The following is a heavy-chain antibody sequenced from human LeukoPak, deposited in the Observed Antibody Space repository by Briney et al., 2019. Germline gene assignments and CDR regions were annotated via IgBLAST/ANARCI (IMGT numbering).Heavy chain of an antibody. D-gene: IGHD6-13*01. Sequence: GGSLRLSCAAPEFVVSSNFMSGVRQAPGKGREWFSLIHSGGGTFYADSMKGRFTLSRDNSKNLLYLQMNSLRVEDTGVYYCARYSSSRYGTAFDVWGQGATVTVSS. V-gene: IGHV3-66*01. CDR3: ARYSSSRYGTAFDV. CDR2: IHSGGGT. J-gene: IGHJ3*01. CDR1: EFVVSSNF.